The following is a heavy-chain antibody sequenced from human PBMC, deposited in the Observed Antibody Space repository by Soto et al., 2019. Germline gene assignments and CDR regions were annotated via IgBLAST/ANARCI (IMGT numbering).Heavy chain of an antibody. CDR1: GFTFSSYG. CDR2: ISYDGSNK. CDR3: FFGREKMATVDFDY. Sequence: QVQLVESGGGVVQPGRSLRLSCAASGFTFSSYGMHWVRQAPGKGLEWVAVISYDGSNKYYADSVKGRFTISRDNSKNTPYLQMNSLRAEDTAVYYCFFGREKMATVDFDYWGQGTLVTVSS. D-gene: IGHD4-4*01. J-gene: IGHJ4*02. V-gene: IGHV3-30*03.